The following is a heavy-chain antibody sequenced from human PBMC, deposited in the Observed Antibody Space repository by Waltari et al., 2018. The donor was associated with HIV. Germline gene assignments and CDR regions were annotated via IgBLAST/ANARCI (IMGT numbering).Heavy chain of an antibody. D-gene: IGHD6-19*01. V-gene: IGHV3-53*04. CDR3: ARGGIAVAGTAKINQLPFDY. Sequence: EVQLVESGGGLVQPGGSLRLSCAASGFTVSSNYMSWVRQAPGKGLEWVSVIYSGVSTYYADSEKGRFTISRHNSKNTLYLQMNSLRAEDTAVYYCARGGIAVAGTAKINQLPFDYWGQGTLVTVSS. J-gene: IGHJ4*02. CDR1: GFTVSSNY. CDR2: IYSGVST.